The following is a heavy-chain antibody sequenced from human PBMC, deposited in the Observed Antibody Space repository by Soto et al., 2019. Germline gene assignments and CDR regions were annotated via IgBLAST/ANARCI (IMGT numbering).Heavy chain of an antibody. V-gene: IGHV3-23*01. CDR3: AKWTYLDF. D-gene: IGHD5-12*01. Sequence: GGPLRRSCTTSGFSFASFALTWVRQAPGQGLEWVATIVGSDAKTHYADSVKGRFCISRDTSRSTVYLQMNNLRADDTAIYYCAKWTYLDFWGQGTRVTAST. J-gene: IGHJ4*02. CDR2: IVGSDAKT. CDR1: GFSFASFA.